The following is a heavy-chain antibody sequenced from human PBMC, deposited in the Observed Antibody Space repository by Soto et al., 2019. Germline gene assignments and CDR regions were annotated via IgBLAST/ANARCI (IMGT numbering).Heavy chain of an antibody. J-gene: IGHJ4*02. D-gene: IGHD3-22*01. V-gene: IGHV3-33*01. CDR3: ARSGYYDSSGYYYSFDY. CDR2: IWYDGSNK. Sequence: GGSLRLSCAASGFTISSYGMHWVRQAPGKGLEWVAVIWYDGSNKYYADSVKGRFTISRDNSKNTLYLQMNSLRAEDTAVYYCARSGYYDSSGYYYSFDYWGQGTLVTVSS. CDR1: GFTISSYG.